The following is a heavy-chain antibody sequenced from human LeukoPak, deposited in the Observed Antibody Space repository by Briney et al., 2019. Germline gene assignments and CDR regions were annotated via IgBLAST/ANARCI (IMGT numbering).Heavy chain of an antibody. Sequence: GGSLRLSCAASGFPFSDVWMSWVRQAPGKGLEWVGRIKSKAAGGTADYAAHLKGRFTFSRDDSKNTLYLEMKSLKTEDTAVYYCTTDWYYYDSSGYYPIFWGQGTLVTVSS. V-gene: IGHV3-15*01. CDR3: TTDWYYYDSSGYYPIF. J-gene: IGHJ4*02. CDR2: IKSKAAGGTA. D-gene: IGHD3-22*01. CDR1: GFPFSDVW.